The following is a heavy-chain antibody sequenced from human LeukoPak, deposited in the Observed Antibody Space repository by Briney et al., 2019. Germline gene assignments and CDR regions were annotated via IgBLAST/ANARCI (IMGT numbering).Heavy chain of an antibody. CDR2: ISSSGSSI. Sequence: GGSLRLSCAASGLTFSSYEMNWVRQAPGKGLEWVSYISSSGSSIYYADTVKGRFTISRDNAKKSLYLQMHSLRAEDTAVYYCARDSHKFDSSGYYPDAFDIWGQGTMVTVSS. V-gene: IGHV3-48*03. CDR1: GLTFSSYE. J-gene: IGHJ3*02. D-gene: IGHD3-22*01. CDR3: ARDSHKFDSSGYYPDAFDI.